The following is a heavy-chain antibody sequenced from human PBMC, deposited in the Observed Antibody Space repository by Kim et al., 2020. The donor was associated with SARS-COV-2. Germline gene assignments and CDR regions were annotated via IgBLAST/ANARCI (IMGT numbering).Heavy chain of an antibody. Sequence: QKFQGRVTMTEDTATDTAYMELSSLRSEDTAVYYCATLSGYSSSGNWFDPWGQGTLVTVSS. CDR3: ATLSGYSSSGNWFDP. V-gene: IGHV1-24*01. J-gene: IGHJ5*02. D-gene: IGHD6-13*01.